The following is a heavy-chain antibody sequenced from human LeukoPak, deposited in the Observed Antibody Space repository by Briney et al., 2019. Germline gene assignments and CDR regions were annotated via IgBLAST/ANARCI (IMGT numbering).Heavy chain of an antibody. Sequence: KPGGSLRLSCAASGFTFSSYAMSWVRQAPGKGLEWVGRIKSKTDGGTIDYAAPVKGRFTISRDDSKNTLYLQMNSLKTEDTAVYYCTTGTRNAPRGCWGQGTLVTFSS. CDR3: TTGTRNAPRGC. CDR2: IKSKTDGGTI. D-gene: IGHD2-8*01. CDR1: GFTFSSYA. V-gene: IGHV3-15*01. J-gene: IGHJ4*02.